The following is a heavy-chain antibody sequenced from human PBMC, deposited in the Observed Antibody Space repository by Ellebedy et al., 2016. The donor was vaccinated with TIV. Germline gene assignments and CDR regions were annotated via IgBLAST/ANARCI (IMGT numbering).Heavy chain of an antibody. D-gene: IGHD3-22*01. CDR1: GFTFSNYC. Sequence: GESLKISCAASGFTFSNYCMSWVRQAPGKGLEWVSGISGSGGSTYYADSVKGRFTISRDTSKNTVNLQMNSLRVEDTAIYYCAKDLFYDSFGPFDYWGQGTLVTVSS. CDR3: AKDLFYDSFGPFDY. J-gene: IGHJ4*02. CDR2: ISGSGGST. V-gene: IGHV3-23*01.